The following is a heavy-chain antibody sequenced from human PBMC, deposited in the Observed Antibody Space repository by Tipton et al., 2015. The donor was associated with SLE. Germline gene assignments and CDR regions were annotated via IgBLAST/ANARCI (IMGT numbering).Heavy chain of an antibody. J-gene: IGHJ3*01. CDR1: GGSISRNNW. CDR3: AKRLTLFGVVIKDAFDV. V-gene: IGHV4-4*02. CDR2: IYHSGST. Sequence: TLSLTCAVFGGSISRNNWWSWVRQPPGKGLEWIGEIYHSGSTNYNPSLKSRVTISVDKSKNQFSLKLNSVTAADTAVYYCAKRLTLFGVVIKDAFDVWGQGTMVTVSS. D-gene: IGHD3-3*01.